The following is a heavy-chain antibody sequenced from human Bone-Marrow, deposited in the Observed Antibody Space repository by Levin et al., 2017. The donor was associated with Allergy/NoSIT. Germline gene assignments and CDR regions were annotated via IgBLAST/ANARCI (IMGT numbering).Heavy chain of an antibody. Sequence: SCAASEFTFSTSWMTWVRQAAGKGLEWVATINQDGSETYYVDSVKGRFTISRDNAKNSLYLHMNSLRAEDTAVYYCARDYYRKHDYWGQGTLVIVSS. CDR1: EFTFSTSW. CDR3: ARDYYRKHDY. V-gene: IGHV3-7*01. CDR2: INQDGSET. J-gene: IGHJ4*02. D-gene: IGHD3-10*01.